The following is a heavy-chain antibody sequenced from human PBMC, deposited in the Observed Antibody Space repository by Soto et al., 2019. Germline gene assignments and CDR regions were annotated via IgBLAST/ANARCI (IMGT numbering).Heavy chain of an antibody. Sequence: SETLSLTCTVSGGSISSYYWSWIRQPPGKGLEWIGYIYYSGSTNYNPSLKSRVTISVDTSKNQFSLKLSSVTAADTAVYYCASRTRSYWGRDAFDIWGQGTMVTVSS. V-gene: IGHV4-59*01. CDR3: ASRTRSYWGRDAFDI. J-gene: IGHJ3*02. D-gene: IGHD1-26*01. CDR1: GGSISSYY. CDR2: IYYSGST.